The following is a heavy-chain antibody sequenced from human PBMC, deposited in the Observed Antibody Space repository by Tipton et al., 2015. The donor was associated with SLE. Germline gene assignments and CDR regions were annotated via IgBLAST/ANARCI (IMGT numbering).Heavy chain of an antibody. V-gene: IGHV4-38-2*02. Sequence: TLSLTCTISDYSITSDNFWGWIRQPPGKGLEWIGRIYHSGSTYYNPPLKSRVTISVDTSNNQFSLRLTSVTAADTAVYYCARVATVFGVARILDYWGQGTLVTVSS. CDR2: IYHSGST. CDR1: DYSITSDNF. J-gene: IGHJ4*02. CDR3: ARVATVFGVARILDY. D-gene: IGHD3-3*01.